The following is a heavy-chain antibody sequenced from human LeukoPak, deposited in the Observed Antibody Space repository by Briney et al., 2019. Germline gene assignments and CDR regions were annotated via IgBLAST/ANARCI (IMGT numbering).Heavy chain of an antibody. Sequence: ASVKVSCKASGYTFTSYAMNWVRQAPGQGLEWMGWLNTNTGNPTYAQGFTGRFVFSLDTSVSTAYLQISSLKAEDTAVYYCARDGYDFWSGYFAYYYGMDVWGQGTTVTVSS. CDR3: ARDGYDFWSGYFAYYYGMDV. CDR2: LNTNTGNP. D-gene: IGHD3-3*01. CDR1: GYTFTSYA. V-gene: IGHV7-4-1*02. J-gene: IGHJ6*02.